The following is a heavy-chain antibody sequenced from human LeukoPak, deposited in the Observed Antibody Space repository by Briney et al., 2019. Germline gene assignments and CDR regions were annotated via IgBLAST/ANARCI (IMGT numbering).Heavy chain of an antibody. V-gene: IGHV3-48*03. CDR2: ISSSGSTI. CDR1: GFTFSSYE. J-gene: IGHJ6*01. CDR3: AELGITLIGGV. D-gene: IGHD3-10*02. Sequence: SGGSLRLSCAASGFTFSSYEMNWVRQAPGKGLERVSYISSSGSTIYYADSVKGRFTISRDNAKNSLYLQMNSLRAEDTAVYYCAELGITLIGGVWGEGTTVTISS.